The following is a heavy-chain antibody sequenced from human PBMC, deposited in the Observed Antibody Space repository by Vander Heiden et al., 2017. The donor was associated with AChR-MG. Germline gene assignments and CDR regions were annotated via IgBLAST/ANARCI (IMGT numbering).Heavy chain of an antibody. CDR3: ARHPCSGGSCYRYVDY. V-gene: IGHV3-7*01. CDR1: GITFSRYW. CDR2: IKQDGSEK. Sequence: VQLVPSGGGLVAPGGALRLSCAGSGITFSRYWMSWFRQAPGEGLEWVANIKQDGSEKYYVDSVKGRFTISRDNAKNSLYLQMNGLRAEDTAVYYCARHPCSGGSCYRYVDYWGQGTLVTVSS. J-gene: IGHJ4*02. D-gene: IGHD2-15*01.